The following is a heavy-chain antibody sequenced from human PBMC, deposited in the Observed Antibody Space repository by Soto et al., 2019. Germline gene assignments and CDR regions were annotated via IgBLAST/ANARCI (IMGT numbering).Heavy chain of an antibody. J-gene: IGHJ5*02. CDR2: IIPIFGTA. V-gene: IGHV1-69*13. CDR3: ARDPAHLPDSSGYYTVDP. CDR1: GVTFSSYA. D-gene: IGHD3-22*01. Sequence: ASVKVSCKASGVTFSSYAISWVRQAPGQGLEWMGGIIPIFGTANYAQKFQGRVTITADESTSTAYMELSSLRSEDTAVYYCARDPAHLPDSSGYYTVDPWGQGTLVTVSS.